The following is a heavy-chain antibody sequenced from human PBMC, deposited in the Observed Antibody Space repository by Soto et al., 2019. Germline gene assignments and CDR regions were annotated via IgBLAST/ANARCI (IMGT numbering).Heavy chain of an antibody. CDR1: GGTFSSYA. CDR3: AREKLGDDIVVVPAAIASEIYYYYGMDV. CDR2: NIPIFGTA. V-gene: IGHV1-69*01. D-gene: IGHD2-2*02. Sequence: QVQLVQSGAEVKKPGSSVKVSCKASGGTFSSYAISWVRQAPGQGLEWMGGNIPIFGTANYAQKFQGRVTITADELTHTAYMELSSLRSEDTAVYYCAREKLGDDIVVVPAAIASEIYYYYGMDVWGQGTTVTVSS. J-gene: IGHJ6*02.